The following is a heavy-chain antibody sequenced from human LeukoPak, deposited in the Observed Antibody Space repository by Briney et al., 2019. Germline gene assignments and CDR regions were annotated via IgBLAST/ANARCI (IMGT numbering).Heavy chain of an antibody. D-gene: IGHD3-10*01. Sequence: VAAVKDSFQSSGYTFADYFIHWVRQAPCQGVAWMGWINPYSGVTKYDQNFEGRVSMTRDTSISTAYMGLTRLRSDDAAVYYCARGGTVVRGADDASDIWGQGTVVTVSS. CDR3: ARGGTVVRGADDASDI. V-gene: IGHV1-2*02. J-gene: IGHJ3*02. CDR1: GYTFADYF. CDR2: INPYSGVT.